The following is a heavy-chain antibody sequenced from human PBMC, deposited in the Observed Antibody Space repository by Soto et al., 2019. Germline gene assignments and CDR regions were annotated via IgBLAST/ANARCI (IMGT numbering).Heavy chain of an antibody. CDR2: VWNDGSNK. CDR3: ARDYWDYYDSSGYPWAHLDY. CDR1: GIPSSTSR. J-gene: IGHJ4*02. D-gene: IGHD3-22*01. Sequence: SLSLSCTPSGIPSSTSRLHWVPQSPGKRLEWVAVVWNDGSNKFYAESVRGRFTISRDNSKNTLYLQMNSLTADDTAVYYCARDYWDYYDSSGYPWAHLDYWGQGSLVTVSS. V-gene: IGHV3-33*01.